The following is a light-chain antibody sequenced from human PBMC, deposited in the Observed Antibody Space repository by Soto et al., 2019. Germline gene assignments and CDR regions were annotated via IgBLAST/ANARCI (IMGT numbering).Light chain of an antibody. CDR3: QQYNSYSIT. CDR1: QNIDNK. J-gene: IGKJ5*01. CDR2: DAS. Sequence: EVVMTQTPATLSVSPGERATLSCRASQNIDNKLVWYQQKPGQVPRLLIYDASTRATGIPARFSGSGSGTDFTLTISSLQPDDFATYYCQQYNSYSITFGQGTRLEIK. V-gene: IGKV3-15*01.